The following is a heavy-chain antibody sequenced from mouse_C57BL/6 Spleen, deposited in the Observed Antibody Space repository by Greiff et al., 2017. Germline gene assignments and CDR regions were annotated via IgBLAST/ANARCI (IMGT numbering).Heavy chain of an antibody. D-gene: IGHD2-1*01. CDR3: TREIYSYARDY. CDR1: GFTFSSYA. J-gene: IGHJ4*01. CDR2: ISSGGDYI. V-gene: IGHV5-9-1*02. Sequence: EVHLVESGEGLVKPGGSLKLSCAASGFTFSSYAMSWVRQTPEKRLEWVAYISSGGDYIYYADTVKGRFTLSRDNARNTLYLQMSSLKSEETAMYYCTREIYSYARDYWGQGTSVTVSS.